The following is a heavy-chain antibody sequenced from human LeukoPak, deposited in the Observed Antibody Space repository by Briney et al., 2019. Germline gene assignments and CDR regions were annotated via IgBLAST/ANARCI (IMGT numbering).Heavy chain of an antibody. V-gene: IGHV3-66*01. Sequence: GGSLRLSCAASGFTVSSNYMSWVRQAPGKGLEWVSVIYSGGSTYYADSVKGRFTISRDNAKNSLYLQMNSLSAEDTAVYYCVYSTLTNWGQGTLVTVSS. CDR3: VYSTLTN. CDR2: IYSGGST. CDR1: GFTVSSNY. J-gene: IGHJ4*02. D-gene: IGHD2-15*01.